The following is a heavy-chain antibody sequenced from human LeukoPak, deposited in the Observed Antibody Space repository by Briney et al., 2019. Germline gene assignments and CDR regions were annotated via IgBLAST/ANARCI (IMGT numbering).Heavy chain of an antibody. D-gene: IGHD1-26*01. Sequence: GGPLRLSCVASGFTFSSYWMHWVRQAPGKGLEWVANIKQDGSERNYVDSVKGRFTISRDNAENSLYLQMNSLRAEDTALYYCVRALDVWGQGTTVIVSS. CDR3: VRALDV. CDR2: IKQDGSER. V-gene: IGHV3-7*01. J-gene: IGHJ6*02. CDR1: GFTFSSYW.